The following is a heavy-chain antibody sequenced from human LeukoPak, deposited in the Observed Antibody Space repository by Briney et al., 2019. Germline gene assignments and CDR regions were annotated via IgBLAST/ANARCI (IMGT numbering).Heavy chain of an antibody. CDR1: GYTFTGYY. J-gene: IGHJ5*02. CDR2: INPSSGGT. Sequence: ASVKVSCKASGYTFTGYYMHWVRQAPGQGLEWMGWINPSSGGTNYAQKFQGWVTMTRDTSISTAYMELSRLRSDDTAVYYCARGLIAAAGTVHNWFDPWGQGTLVTVSS. V-gene: IGHV1-2*04. D-gene: IGHD6-13*01. CDR3: ARGLIAAAGTVHNWFDP.